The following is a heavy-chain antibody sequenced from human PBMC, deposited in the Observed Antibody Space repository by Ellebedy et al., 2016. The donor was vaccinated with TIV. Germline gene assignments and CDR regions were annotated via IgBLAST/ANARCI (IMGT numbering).Heavy chain of an antibody. Sequence: PGGSLRLSCAASGFTFSSYSMNWVRQAPGKGLEWVANIKKDGSERHYMDSVRGRFTISRDNSKNSLSLEMNSLGAEDTAVYYCAPVFGGYDYTDSWGQGAQVSVSS. D-gene: IGHD5-12*01. V-gene: IGHV3-7*01. CDR3: APVFGGYDYTDS. CDR2: IKKDGSER. CDR1: GFTFSSYS. J-gene: IGHJ4*02.